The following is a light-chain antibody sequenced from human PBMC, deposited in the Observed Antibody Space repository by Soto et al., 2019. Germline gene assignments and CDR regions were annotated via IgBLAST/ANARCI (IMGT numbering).Light chain of an antibody. CDR1: SSDVGGYNY. J-gene: IGLJ2*01. CDR2: EVS. V-gene: IGLV2-14*01. CDR3: SSYTSSSTLVV. Sequence: QLVLTQPASVSGSPGQSITISCNGTSSDVGGYNYVSWYQQHPGKAPKLMIYEVSNRPSGVSNRFSGSKSGNTASLTISGLQAEDEADYYCSSYTSSSTLVVFGGGTKLTVL.